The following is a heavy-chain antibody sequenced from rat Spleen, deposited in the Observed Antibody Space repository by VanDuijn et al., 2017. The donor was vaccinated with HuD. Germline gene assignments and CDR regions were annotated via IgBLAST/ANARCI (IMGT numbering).Heavy chain of an antibody. J-gene: IGHJ2*01. D-gene: IGHD1-12*02. Sequence: EVQLVESDGGLVQPGRSLKLSCAASGFTFSDYYMAWVRQAPTKGLEWVATISYDGSSTYYRDSVKGRFTISRDNAKSTLYLQMDSLRSEDTATYYCARWRVVDYDGPITRYFDSWVQGVMVTVSS. V-gene: IGHV5-29*01. CDR2: ISYDGSST. CDR1: GFTFSDYY. CDR3: ARWRVVDYDGPITRYFDS.